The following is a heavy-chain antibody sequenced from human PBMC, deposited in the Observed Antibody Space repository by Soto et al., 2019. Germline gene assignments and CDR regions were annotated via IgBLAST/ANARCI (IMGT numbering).Heavy chain of an antibody. V-gene: IGHV3-33*01. CDR1: GFTFSSYG. D-gene: IGHD6-13*01. Sequence: QVQLVESGGGVVQPGRSLRLSCAASGFTFSSYGMHWVRQAPGKGLEWVAVIWYDGSNKYYADSVKGRFTISRDNSKNTLYLQMNSLRAEDTAVYYCARDRTPGIAAAGMSYYYYGMDVWGQGTTVTVSS. J-gene: IGHJ6*02. CDR3: ARDRTPGIAAAGMSYYYYGMDV. CDR2: IWYDGSNK.